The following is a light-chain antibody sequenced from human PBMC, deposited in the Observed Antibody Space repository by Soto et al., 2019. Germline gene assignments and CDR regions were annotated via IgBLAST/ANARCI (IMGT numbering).Light chain of an antibody. V-gene: IGKV3-15*01. CDR2: GAS. Sequence: EIVLTQSPGTLSLSPGERATLSCRASQSVSSRYLAWSQQKPGQAPRLLIYGASTRATGIPARFSGSGSGTEFTLTISSLQSEDFAVYYCQQYNNWPPRTFGQGTRLEIK. J-gene: IGKJ5*01. CDR1: QSVSSRY. CDR3: QQYNNWPPRT.